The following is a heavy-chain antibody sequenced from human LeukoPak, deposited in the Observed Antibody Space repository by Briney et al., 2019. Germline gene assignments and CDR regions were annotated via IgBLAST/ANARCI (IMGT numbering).Heavy chain of an antibody. CDR1: GGSISSNY. CDR2: IYYSGST. D-gene: IGHD3-22*01. J-gene: IGHJ4*02. Sequence: SETLSLTCTVSGGSISSNYWSWIRQPPGEGLEWFGYIYYSGSTIYNPSLKSRVTISVDTSKNQFSLKLSSVTAADTAVYYCARRAYSSGYYYFDYWGQGTLVTVSS. CDR3: ARRAYSSGYYYFDY. V-gene: IGHV4-59*01.